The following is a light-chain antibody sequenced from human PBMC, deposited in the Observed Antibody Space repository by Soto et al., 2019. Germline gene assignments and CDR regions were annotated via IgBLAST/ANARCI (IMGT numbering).Light chain of an antibody. CDR3: QSYDSSLSGSV. Sequence: QAVVTQPPSVSGAPGQRVTISCTGNSSNIGAGYYVHWYQQLPGTAPKLLIFGNSNRPSGVPDRFSGSKSGTSASLAITGLQAEDEADYFCQSYDSSLSGSVFGPGTQLTVL. J-gene: IGLJ1*01. CDR2: GNS. CDR1: SSNIGAGYY. V-gene: IGLV1-40*01.